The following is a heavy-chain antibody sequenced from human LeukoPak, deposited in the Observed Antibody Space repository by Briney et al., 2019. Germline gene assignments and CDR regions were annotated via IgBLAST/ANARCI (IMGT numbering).Heavy chain of an antibody. J-gene: IGHJ2*01. D-gene: IGHD6-13*01. Sequence: SETLSLTCAVSGGSVNNGRYYGSWIRQPPGKGLEWIGYVYYSGDSDYNPSLKSRVNISVDTSKDIFSLKMNFVTAADTAMYFCARGIAAGGYYWYFDLWGRGTLVSVSS. V-gene: IGHV4-61*03. CDR1: GGSVNNGRYY. CDR3: ARGIAAGGYYWYFDL. CDR2: VYYSGDS.